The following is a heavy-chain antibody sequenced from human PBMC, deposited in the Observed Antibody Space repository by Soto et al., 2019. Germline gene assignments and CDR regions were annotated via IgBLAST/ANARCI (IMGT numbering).Heavy chain of an antibody. CDR1: GGTFSSYT. J-gene: IGHJ5*02. CDR2: IIPILGIA. D-gene: IGHD2-2*01. V-gene: IGHV1-69*02. Sequence: SVKVSCKASGGTFSSYTISWVRQAPGQGLEWMGRIIPILGIANYAQKFQGRVTITADKSTSTAYMELSSLSSEDTAVYYCARGRNIVVVPAAMGSWFDPWGQGTLVTVSS. CDR3: ARGRNIVVVPAAMGSWFDP.